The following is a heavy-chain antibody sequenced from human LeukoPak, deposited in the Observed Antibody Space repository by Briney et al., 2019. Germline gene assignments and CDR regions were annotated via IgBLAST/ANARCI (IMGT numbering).Heavy chain of an antibody. CDR3: ARQYQLLLNY. Sequence: SETLSLTCAVYGGSFGSFRNYYWGWIRQPPGKGLEWIGSIYYSGSTYYNPSLKSRVTISVDTSKNQFSLKLSSVTAADTAVYYCARQYQLLLNYWGQGTLVTVSS. V-gene: IGHV4-39*01. D-gene: IGHD2-2*01. CDR1: GGSFGSFRNYY. CDR2: IYYSGST. J-gene: IGHJ4*02.